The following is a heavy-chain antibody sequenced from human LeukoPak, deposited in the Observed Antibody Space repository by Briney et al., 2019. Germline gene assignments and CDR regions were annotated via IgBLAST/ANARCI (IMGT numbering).Heavy chain of an antibody. CDR1: GGSLSSYY. CDR2: IYTSGGT. CDR3: ARAPSYNSARLDV. D-gene: IGHD1-1*01. J-gene: IGHJ6*02. Sequence: SETLSLTCPVSGGSLSSYYWTWVRQPAGKGLEWIGRIYTSGGTNYNPSLNSRVTMSVDTSENRFSLKLTSVTAADTAVYYCARAPSYNSARLDVWGQGTTVTVSS. V-gene: IGHV4-4*07.